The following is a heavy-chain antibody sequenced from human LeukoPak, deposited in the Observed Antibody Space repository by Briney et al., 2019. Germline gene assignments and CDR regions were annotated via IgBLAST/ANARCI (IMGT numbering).Heavy chain of an antibody. J-gene: IGHJ4*02. CDR1: GYTITNNY. CDR3: ARANQDIVATRGFDY. Sequence: ASVKVSCKASGYTITNNYMHWVRQAPGQGLEWMGIINPSGGSTSYAQKFQGRVTMTRDTSTSTVYMELSSLRSEDTAVYYCARANQDIVATRGFDYWGQGTLVTVSS. V-gene: IGHV1-46*01. D-gene: IGHD5-12*01. CDR2: INPSGGST.